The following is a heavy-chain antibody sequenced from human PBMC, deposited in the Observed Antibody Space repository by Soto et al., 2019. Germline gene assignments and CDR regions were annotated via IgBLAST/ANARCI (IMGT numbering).Heavy chain of an antibody. CDR1: GGTFSSYA. D-gene: IGHD1-7*01. V-gene: IGHV1-69*13. CDR2: IIPILGTA. CDR3: ARDRVYPQRPSNWNYIGDAFDI. J-gene: IGHJ3*02. Sequence: SVKVSCKASGGTFSSYAISWVRQAPGQGLEWMGGIIPILGTANYAQKFQGRVTITADESTSTAYMELSSLRSEDTAVYYCARDRVYPQRPSNWNYIGDAFDIWGQGTMVTVSS.